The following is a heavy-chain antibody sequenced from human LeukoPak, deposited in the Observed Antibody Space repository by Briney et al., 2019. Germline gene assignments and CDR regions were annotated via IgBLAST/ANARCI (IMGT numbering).Heavy chain of an antibody. CDR1: GFTFSSYW. CDR3: ARERPRRYFDY. Sequence: GGSLRLSCAASGFTFSSYWMSWVRQAPGKGLEWAANIKQDGSEKYYVDSVKGRFTISRDNAKNSLYLQMNSLRAEDTAVYYCARERPRRYFDYWGQGTLVTVSS. CDR2: IKQDGSEK. V-gene: IGHV3-7*01. J-gene: IGHJ4*02.